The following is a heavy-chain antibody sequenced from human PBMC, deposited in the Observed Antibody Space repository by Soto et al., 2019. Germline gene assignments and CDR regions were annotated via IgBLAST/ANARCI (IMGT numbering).Heavy chain of an antibody. J-gene: IGHJ4*02. D-gene: IGHD6-19*01. CDR2: INPSGGST. CDR1: GYTFTSYC. Sequence: ASVKVSCKASGYTFTSYCMHWVRQAPGQGLEWMGIINPSGGSTSYAQKFQGRVTMTRDTSTSTVYMELSSLRSEDTAVYYCARYSSGWYADYWGQGTLVTVSS. V-gene: IGHV1-46*01. CDR3: ARYSSGWYADY.